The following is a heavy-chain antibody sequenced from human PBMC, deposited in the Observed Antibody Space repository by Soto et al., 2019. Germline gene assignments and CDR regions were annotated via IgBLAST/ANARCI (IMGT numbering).Heavy chain of an antibody. CDR2: INHSGST. D-gene: IGHD2-8*02. Sequence: PSETLSLTCAVYGGSFSGYYSTWIRQPPGTGLEWIGEINHSGSTNYNPSLKSRVTISVDTSKNQFSLKLTSVTAADTAVYYCARDKITGLFDYWGQGTLVT. J-gene: IGHJ4*02. CDR3: ARDKITGLFDY. CDR1: GGSFSGYY. V-gene: IGHV4-34*01.